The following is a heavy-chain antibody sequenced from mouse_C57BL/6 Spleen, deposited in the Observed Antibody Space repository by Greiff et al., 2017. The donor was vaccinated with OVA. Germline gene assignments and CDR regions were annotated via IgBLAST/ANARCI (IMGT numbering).Heavy chain of an antibody. V-gene: IGHV5-9-1*02. J-gene: IGHJ4*01. CDR3: TRGEGALDY. Sequence: EVKLVESGEGLVKPGGSLKLSCAASGFTFSSYAMSWVRQTPEKRLEWVAYISSGGDYIYYADTVKGRFTFSRDDSRNTLYLQMSSLKSEDTAIYYCTRGEGALDYWGQGTSVTVSS. CDR2: ISSGGDYI. CDR1: GFTFSSYA.